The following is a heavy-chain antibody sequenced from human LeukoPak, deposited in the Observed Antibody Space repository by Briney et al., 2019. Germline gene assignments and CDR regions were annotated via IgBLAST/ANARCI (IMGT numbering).Heavy chain of an antibody. J-gene: IGHJ4*02. CDR3: ASFRLIYGSGTTNLPTYFDY. Sequence: PSETLSLTCTVSGGSLSSGTYYWSWIRQHPGKGLEWIGYIYYSGSTYYNPSLKSRVTISVDTSKNQFSLKLSSVTAADTAVYYCASFRLIYGSGTTNLPTYFDYWGQGTLVTVSS. V-gene: IGHV4-31*03. D-gene: IGHD3-10*01. CDR1: GGSLSSGTYY. CDR2: IYYSGST.